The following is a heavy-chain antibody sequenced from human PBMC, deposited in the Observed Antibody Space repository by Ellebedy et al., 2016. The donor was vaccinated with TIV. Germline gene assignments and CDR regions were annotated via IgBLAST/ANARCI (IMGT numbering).Heavy chain of an antibody. D-gene: IGHD4-17*01. CDR1: GYTFTSYG. CDR2: ISAYNGNT. V-gene: IGHV1-18*04. J-gene: IGHJ5*02. CDR3: ARGPEYGDYVDWFDP. Sequence: AASVKVSCKASGYTFTSYGISWVRQAPGQGLEWMGWISAYNGNTNYAQKLQGRVTMTTDTSTSTAYMELRSLRSDDTAVYYCARGPEYGDYVDWFDPWGQGTLVTVSS.